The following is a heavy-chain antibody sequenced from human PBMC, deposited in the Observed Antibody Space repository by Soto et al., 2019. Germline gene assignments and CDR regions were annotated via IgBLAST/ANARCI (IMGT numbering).Heavy chain of an antibody. D-gene: IGHD2-21*02. Sequence: SETLSLTCTVSGGSINSRSYYWGWIRQSPGKGLEWIGSIYYSGSTYYDPSLKSRVAMSVDTSKNQFSLKLRSVSAADTAVYYCARQRTSVVTQAYFDDWGQGSLVTVSS. V-gene: IGHV4-39*01. CDR3: ARQRTSVVTQAYFDD. CDR1: GGSINSRSYY. J-gene: IGHJ4*02. CDR2: IYYSGST.